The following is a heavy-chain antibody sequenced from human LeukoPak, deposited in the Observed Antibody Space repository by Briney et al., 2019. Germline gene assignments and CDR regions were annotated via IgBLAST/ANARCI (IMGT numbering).Heavy chain of an antibody. CDR3: XKAFLTGFGHYYGLDV. V-gene: IGHV3-23*01. CDR2: ISGNGDRQ. Sequence: PGGSLRLSCAASGVTFDRYAMTWVRQAPGKGLEWVSVISGNGDRQYYADSVQGRFTVSRDNSKNTLFLQMNSLRAEDTAVYYCXKAFLTGFGHYYGLDVWGQGTTVTVSS. J-gene: IGHJ6*02. CDR1: GVTFDRYA. D-gene: IGHD3-9*01.